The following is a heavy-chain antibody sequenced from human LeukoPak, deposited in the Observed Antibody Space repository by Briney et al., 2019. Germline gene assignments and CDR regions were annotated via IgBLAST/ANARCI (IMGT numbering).Heavy chain of an antibody. Sequence: SETLSLTCTVSGYSISSGYYWGWIRQPPGKGLEWIGSIYHSGSTYYNPSPKSRVTISVDTSKNQFSLKLSSVTAADTAVYYCARLETAASSFDYWGQGTLVTVSS. D-gene: IGHD6-13*01. CDR3: ARLETAASSFDY. J-gene: IGHJ4*02. CDR1: GYSISSGYY. V-gene: IGHV4-38-2*02. CDR2: IYHSGST.